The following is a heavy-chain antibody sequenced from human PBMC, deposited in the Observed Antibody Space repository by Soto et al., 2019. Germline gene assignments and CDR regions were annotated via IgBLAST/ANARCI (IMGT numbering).Heavy chain of an antibody. Sequence: SETLSLTCVVSGNSISTANWWSWVRQSPGKGLEWIGEIYHSGSTNYNPSLKSRVTISVDKSKNQFSLKLSSVTAADTAVYYCARDVGYHYDGSPSGQFDFWGQGTLVTVSS. CDR3: ARDVGYHYDGSPSGQFDF. V-gene: IGHV4-4*02. D-gene: IGHD3-22*01. J-gene: IGHJ4*02. CDR2: IYHSGST. CDR1: GNSISTANW.